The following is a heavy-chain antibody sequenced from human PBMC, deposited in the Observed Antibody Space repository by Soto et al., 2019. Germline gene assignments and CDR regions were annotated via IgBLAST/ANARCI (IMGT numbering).Heavy chain of an antibody. CDR1: GFTFSSYG. D-gene: IGHD3-3*01. CDR2: IWYDGSNK. J-gene: IGHJ4*02. Sequence: QVQLVESGGGVVQPGRSLRLSCAASGFTFSSYGMHWVRQAPGKGLEWVAVIWYDGSNKYYADSVKGRFTISRDNSKNTLYLQMNSLRAEDTAVYYCAREAELRFVEWLWTFDYWGQGTLVTVSS. V-gene: IGHV3-33*01. CDR3: AREAELRFVEWLWTFDY.